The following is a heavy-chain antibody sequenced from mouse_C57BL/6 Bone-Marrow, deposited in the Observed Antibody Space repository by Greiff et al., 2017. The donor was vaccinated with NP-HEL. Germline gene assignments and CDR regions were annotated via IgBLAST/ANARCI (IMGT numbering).Heavy chain of an antibody. Sequence: VQLQQSGAELVRPGSSVKMSCKTSGYTFTSYGINWVKQRPGRGLEWIGRIDPNSGGTKYNEKFKSKATLTVDKPSSTAYMQLSSLTSEDSAVYYCARSLYYGSSYWYFDVWGTGTTVTVSS. CDR1: GYTFTSYG. CDR2: IDPNSGGT. J-gene: IGHJ1*03. CDR3: ARSLYYGSSYWYFDV. D-gene: IGHD1-1*01. V-gene: IGHV1-72*01.